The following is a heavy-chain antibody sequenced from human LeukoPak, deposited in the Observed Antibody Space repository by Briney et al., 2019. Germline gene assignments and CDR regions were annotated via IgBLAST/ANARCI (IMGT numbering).Heavy chain of an antibody. D-gene: IGHD7-27*01. CDR2: IYHTGST. J-gene: IGHJ4*02. CDR1: GGSVSGYG. V-gene: IGHV4-59*02. CDR3: ASRKLGNDY. Sequence: SETLSLTCTISGGSVSGYGWSWIRQAPGKGLEWVGYIYHTGSTSYSPSLKSRVNISADTSQNQFSLKLSSVTGAGTAVYYCASRKLGNDYWGQGTLVTVSS.